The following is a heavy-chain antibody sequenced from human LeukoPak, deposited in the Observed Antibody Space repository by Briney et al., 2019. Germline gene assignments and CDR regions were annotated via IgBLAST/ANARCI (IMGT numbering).Heavy chain of an antibody. D-gene: IGHD3-22*01. CDR2: IKQDGSEK. CDR3: ARDMYYYYDSSGYYLSDY. CDR1: GFTFSSYW. Sequence: QSGGSLRLSCAASGFTFSSYWMSWVRRAPGKGLEWVANIKQDGSEKYYVDSVKGRFTISRDNAKNSLYLQMNSLRAEDTAVYYCARDMYYYYDSSGYYLSDYWGQGTLVTVSS. J-gene: IGHJ4*02. V-gene: IGHV3-7*01.